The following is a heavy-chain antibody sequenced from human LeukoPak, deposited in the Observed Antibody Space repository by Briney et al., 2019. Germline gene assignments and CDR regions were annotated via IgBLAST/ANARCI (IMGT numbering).Heavy chain of an antibody. Sequence: ASVKVSCKASGYTFTSYGISWVRQAPGQGLEWMGWISAYNGNTNYAQKLQGRVAMTTDTSTSTAYMELRSLRSDDTAVYYCARVTDIVVVPAALPGGWFDPWGRGTLVTVSS. CDR1: GYTFTSYG. CDR2: ISAYNGNT. CDR3: ARVTDIVVVPAALPGGWFDP. D-gene: IGHD2-2*01. J-gene: IGHJ5*02. V-gene: IGHV1-18*01.